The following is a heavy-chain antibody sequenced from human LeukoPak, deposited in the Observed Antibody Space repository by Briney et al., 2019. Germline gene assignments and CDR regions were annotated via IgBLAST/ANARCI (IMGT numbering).Heavy chain of an antibody. J-gene: IGHJ4*02. CDR3: ATTGYSSRNY. D-gene: IGHD6-13*01. Sequence: GGSLRLSCAASGFTVSRNYMSWVRQAPGKGLEWVSAISGSGDTYYADSVKGRFTISRDNSKNTLYLQMNSLRAEDTAVYYCATTGYSSRNYWGQGTLVTVSS. CDR2: ISGSGDT. V-gene: IGHV3-53*01. CDR1: GFTVSRNY.